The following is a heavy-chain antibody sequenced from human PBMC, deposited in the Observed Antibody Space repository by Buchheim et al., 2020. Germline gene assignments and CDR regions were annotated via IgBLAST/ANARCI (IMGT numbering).Heavy chain of an antibody. J-gene: IGHJ4*02. Sequence: QEQLVESGGGVVQPGQSLRLSCTASGFTFSSYGMHWVRQAPGKGLEWVAVIWYDGRTIYYADSVKGRFTISRDNAKKSLNLQMNSLRAEDTALYHCVRDRGYYHPSSYDPYCLDDWGQGTL. D-gene: IGHD3-22*01. CDR2: IWYDGRTI. V-gene: IGHV3-33*01. CDR1: GFTFSSYG. CDR3: VRDRGYYHPSSYDPYCLDD.